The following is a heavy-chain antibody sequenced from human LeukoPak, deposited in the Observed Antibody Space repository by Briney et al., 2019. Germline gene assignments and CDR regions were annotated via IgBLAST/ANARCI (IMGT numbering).Heavy chain of an antibody. CDR3: ARSTSVDYYFDY. CDR1: GFTFSSYS. V-gene: IGHV3-21*01. J-gene: IGHJ4*02. CDR2: IRSDSNNI. Sequence: PGGSLRLSCEGSGFTFSSYSMNWVRQAPGKGLEWGASIRSDSNNIYYSDSVRGGFTISRDNAKKSLYLQMNSLRAEDTAVYYCARSTSVDYYFDYWGQGALVTVSS. D-gene: IGHD2-15*01.